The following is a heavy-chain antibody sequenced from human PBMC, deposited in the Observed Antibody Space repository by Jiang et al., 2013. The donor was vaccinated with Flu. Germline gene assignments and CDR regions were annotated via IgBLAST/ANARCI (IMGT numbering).Heavy chain of an antibody. Sequence: QLVESGPEVKKPGTSVKVSCKASGFTFTSSAMQWVRQARGQRLEWIGWIVVGSGNTNYAQKFQERVTITRDMSTSTAYMELSSLRSEDTAVYYCAADRRIAARGRDYYYYYGMDVWGQGTTVTVSS. CDR3: AADRRIAARGRDYYYYYGMDV. CDR2: IVVGSGNT. V-gene: IGHV1-58*02. D-gene: IGHD6-6*01. CDR1: GFTFTSSA. J-gene: IGHJ6*02.